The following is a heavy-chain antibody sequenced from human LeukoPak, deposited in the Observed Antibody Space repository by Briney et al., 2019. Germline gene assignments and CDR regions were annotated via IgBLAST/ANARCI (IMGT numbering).Heavy chain of an antibody. CDR2: ISGTSTYI. CDR3: AGDDMRFPGY. D-gene: IGHD2-15*01. V-gene: IGHV3-11*05. Sequence: GGSLRLSCAVSGFTFSDYYMSWTRQAPGKGLEWVSYISGTSTYINYVDAVKGRFTISRDNAKSSLYLQLNSLRAEDTAVYYCAGDDMRFPGYWGQGTLVTVSS. J-gene: IGHJ4*02. CDR1: GFTFSDYY.